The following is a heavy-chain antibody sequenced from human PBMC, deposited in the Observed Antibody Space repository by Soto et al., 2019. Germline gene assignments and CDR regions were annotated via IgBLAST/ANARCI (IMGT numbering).Heavy chain of an antibody. D-gene: IGHD6-19*01. Sequence: PGGSLRLSCAASGFTFSSYWMHWVHQAPGKGLVWVSRINRDGSSTSHADSVKGRFTISRDNAKNTLYLQMNSLKAEDTAVYYCTREGSGSAMDVWGQGTTVTVSS. J-gene: IGHJ6*02. CDR1: GFTFSSYW. V-gene: IGHV3-74*01. CDR3: TREGSGSAMDV. CDR2: INRDGSST.